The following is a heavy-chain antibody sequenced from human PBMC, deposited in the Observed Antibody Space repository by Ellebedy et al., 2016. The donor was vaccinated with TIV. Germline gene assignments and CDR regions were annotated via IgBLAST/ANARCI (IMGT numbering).Heavy chain of an antibody. CDR2: ISGMSSYI. Sequence: PGGSLRLSCAASGFTFSSYTVNWVRQAPGKGLEWVSSISGMSSYIYYADSVKGRFTISRDNAKNSLYLQMNSLRAEDTAVYYCARKVHAPTTVPPNWYFDLWGRGTLVTVSS. J-gene: IGHJ2*01. V-gene: IGHV3-21*01. CDR1: GFTFSSYT. CDR3: ARKVHAPTTVPPNWYFDL. D-gene: IGHD4-17*01.